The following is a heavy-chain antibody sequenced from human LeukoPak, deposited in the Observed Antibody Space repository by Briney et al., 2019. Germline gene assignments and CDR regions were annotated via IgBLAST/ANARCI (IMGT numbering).Heavy chain of an antibody. CDR2: ISHDETTK. D-gene: IGHD3-10*01. CDR1: GFIFSGYG. CDR3: AKDRIVISFGDVSKH. V-gene: IGHV3-30*18. J-gene: IGHJ1*01. Sequence: GRSLRLPCAASGFIFSGYGMHWVRQAPGKGLEWVALISHDETTKHYADSVKGRFTISRDNSKNTLYLQMNNLRVDDTAVYYCAKDRIVISFGDVSKHWGQGTLVTVSS.